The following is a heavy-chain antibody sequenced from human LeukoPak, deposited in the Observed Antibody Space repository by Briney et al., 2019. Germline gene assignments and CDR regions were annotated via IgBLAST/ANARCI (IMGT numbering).Heavy chain of an antibody. J-gene: IGHJ3*02. Sequence: SSETLSLTCTVSGGSISSGDYYWSWIRQPPGKGLEWIGYIYYSGSTYYNPSLKSRVTISVDTSKNQFSLKLSSVTAADTAVYYCARSPIVVVPAALLFAFDIWGQGTMVTVSS. CDR3: ARSPIVVVPAALLFAFDI. CDR1: GGSISSGDYY. CDR2: IYYSGST. V-gene: IGHV4-30-4*08. D-gene: IGHD2-2*01.